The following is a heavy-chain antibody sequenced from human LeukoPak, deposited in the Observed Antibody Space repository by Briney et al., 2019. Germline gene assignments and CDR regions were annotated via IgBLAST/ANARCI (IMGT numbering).Heavy chain of an antibody. CDR2: IKQDGSEK. J-gene: IGHJ4*02. V-gene: IGHV3-7*01. CDR1: GFTFSSYW. CDR3: ARDGLLWFGELLGWDY. D-gene: IGHD3-10*01. Sequence: GGSLRLSCAASGFTFSSYWMSWVRQAPGKGLEWVANIKQDGSEKYYVDSVKGRFTISRDNAKNSLYLQMNSLRAEDTAVYYCARDGLLWFGELLGWDYWGQGTLVTVSS.